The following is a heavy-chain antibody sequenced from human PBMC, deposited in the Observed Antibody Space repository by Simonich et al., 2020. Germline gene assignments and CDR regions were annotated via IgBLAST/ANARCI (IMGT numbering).Heavy chain of an antibody. Sequence: QVQLVESGGGMVQPGRSLRLSCAASGFTFSSYAMHWVRQAPGKWLEWVEVISYVGSNKYYADSVKCRFTISRDNSKNTLYLQMNSLRAEDTAVYYCARDIVSFGSSWYAFDIWGQGTMVTVSS. CDR2: ISYVGSNK. V-gene: IGHV3-30*07. CDR1: GFTFSSYA. CDR3: ARDIVSFGSSWYAFDI. J-gene: IGHJ3*02. D-gene: IGHD6-13*01.